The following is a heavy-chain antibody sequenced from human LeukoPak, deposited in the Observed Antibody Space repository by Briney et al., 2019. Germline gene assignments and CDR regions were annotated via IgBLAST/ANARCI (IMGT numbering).Heavy chain of an antibody. CDR2: IRGSGGSI. J-gene: IGHJ4*02. D-gene: IGHD1-26*01. CDR3: AKVWGSYSTGYFDY. CDR1: RFTFSSYA. Sequence: GGSLRLSCAASRFTFSSYAMNWVRQAPGKGLEWVSAIRGSGGSIYYTDSVKGRFTISRDNSKNTLFLQMNSLRAEDTAVYYCAKVWGSYSTGYFDYWGQGTLVTVSS. V-gene: IGHV3-23*01.